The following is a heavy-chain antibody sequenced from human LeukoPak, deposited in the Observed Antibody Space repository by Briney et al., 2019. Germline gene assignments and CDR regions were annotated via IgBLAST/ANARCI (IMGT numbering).Heavy chain of an antibody. Sequence: PGGSLRLSCAASGFTFSSYGMSWVRQAPGKGLEWVSAISGSGGSTYYADSVKGRFTISRDNSKNTLYLQMNSLRAEDTAVYYCAKDGPTGTTFLKISFDYWGQGTLVTVSS. CDR3: AKDGPTGTTFLKISFDY. V-gene: IGHV3-23*01. CDR1: GFTFSSYG. J-gene: IGHJ4*02. CDR2: ISGSGGST. D-gene: IGHD1-1*01.